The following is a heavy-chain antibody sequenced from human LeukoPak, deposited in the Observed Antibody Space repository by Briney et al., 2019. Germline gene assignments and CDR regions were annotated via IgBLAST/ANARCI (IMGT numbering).Heavy chain of an antibody. CDR1: GGTFISYA. J-gene: IGHJ4*02. CDR2: IIPIFGTA. V-gene: IGHV1-69*05. D-gene: IGHD5-12*01. Sequence: ASVKVSCKASGGTFISYAISWVRQAPGQGLEWMGRIIPIFGTANYAQKFQGRVTITTDESTSTAYMELSSLRSEDTAVYYCARDRGFYMVDYWGQGTLVTVSS. CDR3: ARDRGFYMVDY.